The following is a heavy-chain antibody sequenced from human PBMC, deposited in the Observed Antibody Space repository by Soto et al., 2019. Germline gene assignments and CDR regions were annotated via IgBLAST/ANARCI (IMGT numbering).Heavy chain of an antibody. CDR3: ERAQGGFTVATCLFDY. D-gene: IGHD3-16*01. V-gene: IGHV2-70*17. Sequence: SGPTLVNPTQTLTLTCTFSGFSLSSKGMCVSWIRQPPGKALEWLARIDWDDDKFYSPSLRTRLAISKGTSKNQVVLTMTNVDPMETATSYCERAQGGFTVATCLFDYWGQGTLVTVSS. CDR2: IDWDDDK. J-gene: IGHJ4*02. CDR1: GFSLSSKGMC.